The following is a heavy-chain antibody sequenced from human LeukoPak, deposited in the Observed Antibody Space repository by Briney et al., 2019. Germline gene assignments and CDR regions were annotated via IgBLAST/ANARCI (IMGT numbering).Heavy chain of an antibody. CDR3: ATYSRVRGVKLYWFDP. J-gene: IGHJ5*02. CDR2: IYYSGST. D-gene: IGHD3-10*01. V-gene: IGHV4-30-4*01. Sequence: SQTLSLTCTVSGGSISSGDYYWSWIRQPPGKGLEWIGYIYYSGSTYYNPSLKSRVTISVDTSKNQFSLKLSSVTAADAAVYYCATYSRVRGVKLYWFDPWGQGTLVTVSS. CDR1: GGSISSGDYY.